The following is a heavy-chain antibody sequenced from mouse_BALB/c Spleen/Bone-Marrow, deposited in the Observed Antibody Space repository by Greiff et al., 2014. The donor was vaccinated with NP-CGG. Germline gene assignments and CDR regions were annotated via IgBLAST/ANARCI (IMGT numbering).Heavy chain of an antibody. V-gene: IGHV1S56*01. CDR1: GYTFTSYY. J-gene: IGHJ4*01. CDR2: IYPGNVNT. Sequence: VQLAESGPELVKPGASVRISCKASGYTFTSYYIHWVKQRPGQGLEWIGWIYPGNVNTKYNEKFKGKATLTADKSSSTAYMQLSSLTSEDSAVYFCARDTMDYWGQGTSVTVSS. CDR3: ARDTMDY.